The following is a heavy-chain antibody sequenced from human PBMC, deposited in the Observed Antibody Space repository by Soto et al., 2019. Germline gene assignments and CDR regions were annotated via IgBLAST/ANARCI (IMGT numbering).Heavy chain of an antibody. CDR3: ARDPGNWFDP. V-gene: IGHV4-59*01. Sequence: QVQLQESGPGLVKPSETLSLTCTVSGGSISSYYWSWIRQPPGKGLEWIGYIYYSGSTNYNPSLKSRVTISVDTSKNQFSLKLSSVTAADTAVYYCARDPGNWFDPWGQGTLVTVSS. CDR2: IYYSGST. CDR1: GGSISSYY. J-gene: IGHJ5*02.